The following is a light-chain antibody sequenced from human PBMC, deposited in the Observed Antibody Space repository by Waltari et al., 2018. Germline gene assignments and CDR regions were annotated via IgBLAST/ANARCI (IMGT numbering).Light chain of an antibody. CDR2: KAS. J-gene: IGKJ1*01. Sequence: DIQMTQSPSSLSASVGHRATITCRASQGISSYLAWYQQKLGKAPKLLIYKASTLQSGVPSRFSGSGSGTDFTLTISSLQSEDFATYYCQQHNSNPWTFGQGTKVEIK. V-gene: IGKV1-9*01. CDR1: QGISSY. CDR3: QQHNSNPWT.